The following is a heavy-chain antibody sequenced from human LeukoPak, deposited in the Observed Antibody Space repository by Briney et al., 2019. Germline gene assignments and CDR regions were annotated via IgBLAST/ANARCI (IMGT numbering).Heavy chain of an antibody. D-gene: IGHD2-2*01. CDR2: IWYDGSIQ. CDR3: ARDSVLDYCSSTSCYRDYYDSSGYSY. V-gene: IGHV3-33*01. J-gene: IGHJ4*02. CDR1: GFTFSSYG. Sequence: PGGSLRLSCAASGFTFSSYGMHWVRQAPGKGLEWVAAIWYDGSIQYYADSVKGRFTISRDNSKNTLYLQMNSLRAEDTAVYYCARDSVLDYCSSTSCYRDYYDSSGYSYWGQGTLVTVSS.